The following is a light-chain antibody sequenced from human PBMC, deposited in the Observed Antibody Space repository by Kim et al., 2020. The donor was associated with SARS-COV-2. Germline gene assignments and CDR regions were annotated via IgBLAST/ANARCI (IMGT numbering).Light chain of an antibody. CDR3: LQRHDWPLT. CDR2: DAS. V-gene: IGKV3-11*01. CDR1: QSINSD. J-gene: IGKJ4*01. Sequence: LAPGERATRSCRASQSINSDLGWYQQRTGQAPRLLIWDASNRATGTPARFSGSGSGTDFTLTITSLEREDCAVYYCLQRHDWPLTFGGGTKVDIK.